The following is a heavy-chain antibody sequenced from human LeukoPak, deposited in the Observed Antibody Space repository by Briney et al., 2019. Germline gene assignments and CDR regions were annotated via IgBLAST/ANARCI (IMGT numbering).Heavy chain of an antibody. CDR3: AKMSESYYWYGSFPFDY. CDR1: GFTFDDYA. Sequence: GGSLRLSCAASGFTFDDYAMHWVRQAPGKGLEWVSGISWNSGSMGYADSVKGRFTISRDNAKNSLYLQMDSLRPEDTALYYCAKMSESYYWYGSFPFDYWGQGTLVTVSS. J-gene: IGHJ4*02. D-gene: IGHD1-26*01. CDR2: ISWNSGSM. V-gene: IGHV3-9*01.